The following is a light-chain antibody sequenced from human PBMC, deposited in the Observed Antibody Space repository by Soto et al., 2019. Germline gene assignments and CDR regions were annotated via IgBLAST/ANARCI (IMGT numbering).Light chain of an antibody. J-gene: IGKJ5*01. CDR3: QQYNNWPLT. Sequence: EIVMTQSPATLSVSPVERATLSCRASQSVSSNLAWYQQKPGQAPRLLIYGASSRATGIPVRFSGSGSGTEFTLTISSLQSEDFAVYDGQQYNNWPLTFGQGTRLEIK. CDR1: QSVSSN. CDR2: GAS. V-gene: IGKV3-15*01.